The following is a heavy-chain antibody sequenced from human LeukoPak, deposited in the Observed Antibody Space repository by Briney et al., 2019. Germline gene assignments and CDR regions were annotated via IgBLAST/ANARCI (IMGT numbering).Heavy chain of an antibody. CDR2: IYYSGST. D-gene: IGHD3-22*01. CDR1: GGSISSSSYY. CDR3: ARGHYYDSSGLVKYYFDY. J-gene: IGHJ4*02. V-gene: IGHV4-39*07. Sequence: SETLSLTCTVSGGSISSSSYYWGWIRQPPGKGLEWIGSIYYSGSTYYNPSLKSRVTISVDTSKNQFSLKLSSVTAADTAVYYCARGHYYDSSGLVKYYFDYWGQGTLVTVSS.